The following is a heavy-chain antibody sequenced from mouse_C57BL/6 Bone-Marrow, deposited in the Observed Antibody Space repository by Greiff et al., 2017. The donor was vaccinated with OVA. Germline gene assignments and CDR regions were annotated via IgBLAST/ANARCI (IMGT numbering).Heavy chain of an antibody. CDR1: GYTFTDYY. CDR2: IFPGSGST. CDR3: ARSALYQPDYYAMDY. V-gene: IGHV1-75*01. J-gene: IGHJ4*01. D-gene: IGHD2-1*01. Sequence: QVQLKQSGPELVKPGASVKISCKASGYTFTDYYINWVKQRPGQGLEWIGWIFPGSGSTYYNEKFKGKATLTVDKSSSTAYMLLSSLTSEDSAVYFCARSALYQPDYYAMDYWGQGTSVTVSS.